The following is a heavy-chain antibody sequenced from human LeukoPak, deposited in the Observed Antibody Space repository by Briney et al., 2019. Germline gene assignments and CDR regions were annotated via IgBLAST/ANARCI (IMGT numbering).Heavy chain of an antibody. V-gene: IGHV4-59*12. D-gene: IGHD1-1*01. J-gene: IGHJ4*02. CDR1: GGSISSYY. Sequence: PSETLSLTCTVSGGSISSYYWSWIRQPPGKGLEWIGYIYYSGSTYYNPSLKSRVTISVDTSKNQFSLKLSSVTAADTAVYYCARDTGTAPFDYWGQGTLVTVSS. CDR3: ARDTGTAPFDY. CDR2: IYYSGST.